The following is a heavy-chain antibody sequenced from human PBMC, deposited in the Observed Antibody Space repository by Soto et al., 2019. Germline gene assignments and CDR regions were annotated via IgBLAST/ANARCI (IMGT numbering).Heavy chain of an antibody. D-gene: IGHD3-22*01. CDR1: GGSISSGGYY. Sequence: SETLSLTCTVSGGSISSGGYYWSWIRQHPGKGLERIGYIYYSGSTYYNPSLKSRVTISVDTSKNQFSLKLSSVTAADTAVYYCARAIREYYYDSSGYYRSEYFQHWGQGTLVTVSS. CDR3: ARAIREYYYDSSGYYRSEYFQH. V-gene: IGHV4-31*03. CDR2: IYYSGST. J-gene: IGHJ1*01.